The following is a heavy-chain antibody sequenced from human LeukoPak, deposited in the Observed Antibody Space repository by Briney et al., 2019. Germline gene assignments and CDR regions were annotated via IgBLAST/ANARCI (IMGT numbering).Heavy chain of an antibody. CDR2: ISSNGGST. CDR3: ARSEDYDYVWGSYRYIFDY. V-gene: IGHV3-64*01. J-gene: IGHJ4*02. CDR1: GFTFSSYA. D-gene: IGHD3-16*02. Sequence: GGSLRLSCAASGFTFSSYAMHWVRQALGKGLEYVSAISSNGGSTYYANSVKGRFTISRDNSKNTLYLQMGSLRAEDMAVYYCARSEDYDYVWGSYRYIFDYWGQGTLVTVSS.